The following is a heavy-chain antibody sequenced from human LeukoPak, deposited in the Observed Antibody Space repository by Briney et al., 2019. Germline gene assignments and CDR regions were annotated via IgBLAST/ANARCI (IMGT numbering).Heavy chain of an antibody. Sequence: NASETLSLTCAVYGGSFSGYYWSWIRQPPGKGLEWIGEINHSGSTNYNPSLKSRVTISVDTPKNQCSLKLSSVTAADTAVYYCARGGSYYYGSGSYYAWGQGTLVTVSS. V-gene: IGHV4-34*01. CDR2: INHSGST. D-gene: IGHD3-10*01. J-gene: IGHJ5*02. CDR1: GGSFSGYY. CDR3: ARGGSYYYGSGSYYA.